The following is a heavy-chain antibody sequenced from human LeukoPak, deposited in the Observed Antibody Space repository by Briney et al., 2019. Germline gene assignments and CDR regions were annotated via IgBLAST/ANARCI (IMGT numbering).Heavy chain of an antibody. Sequence: SQTLSLTCTVSGGSISSGSYYWSWIRQPAGKGLEWIGRIYTSGSTNYNPSLKSRVTMSVDTSKNQFSLKLTSVTAADTAVYYCAREAEKFVGYASSGYYPRNYWYFDLWGRGTLVIVSS. D-gene: IGHD3-22*01. CDR1: GGSISSGSYY. J-gene: IGHJ2*01. V-gene: IGHV4-61*02. CDR3: AREAEKFVGYASSGYYPRNYWYFDL. CDR2: IYTSGST.